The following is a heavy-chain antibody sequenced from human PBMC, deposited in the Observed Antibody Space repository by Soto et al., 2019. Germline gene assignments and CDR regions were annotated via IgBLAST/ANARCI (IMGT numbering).Heavy chain of an antibody. CDR3: ARGTLV. CDR2: VSYTGTT. J-gene: IGHJ4*02. CDR1: GGSISSGDYY. Sequence: SETLSLTCTVSGGSISSGDYYWSWIRQHPGRGLEWIVFVSYTGTTQYNPSLKSLVNISVDTSTKQFSLKLSSVTAADTAVYYCARGTLVWGQGTLVTVSS. V-gene: IGHV4-31*01. D-gene: IGHD2-2*01.